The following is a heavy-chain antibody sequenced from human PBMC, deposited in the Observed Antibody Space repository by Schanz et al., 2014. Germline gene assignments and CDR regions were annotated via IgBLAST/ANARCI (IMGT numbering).Heavy chain of an antibody. CDR1: GFTFSSYA. CDR2: ISYDGSNK. Sequence: QVQLVESGGGVVQPGRSLRLSCAASGFTFSSYAMHWVRQAPGKGLEWVAVISYDGSNKYYADSVKGRFTISRDNSKNMLYLQMNSLRAEDTAVYYCAKVWKDHRIAGRPGWSDGMDVWGQGTLVTVSS. D-gene: IGHD6-6*01. V-gene: IGHV3-30*04. CDR3: AKVWKDHRIAGRPGWSDGMDV. J-gene: IGHJ6*02.